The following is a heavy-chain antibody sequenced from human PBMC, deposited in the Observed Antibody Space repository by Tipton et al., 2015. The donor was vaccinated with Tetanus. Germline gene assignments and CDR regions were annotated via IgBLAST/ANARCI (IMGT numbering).Heavy chain of an antibody. J-gene: IGHJ4*02. CDR1: GASVRAGDYS. V-gene: IGHV4-61*03. CDR3: ARVKVSVYGTQVDYFLDS. CDR2: VSYSGRT. Sequence: TLSLTCTVSGASVRAGDYSWNWIRQPPGKGLEWLAYVSYSGRTNSNYFLKSRITVSQDASKNHFSLRLTSVTAADTAVYYCARVKVSVYGTQVDYFLDSWGQGTLVTVSS. D-gene: IGHD2/OR15-2a*01.